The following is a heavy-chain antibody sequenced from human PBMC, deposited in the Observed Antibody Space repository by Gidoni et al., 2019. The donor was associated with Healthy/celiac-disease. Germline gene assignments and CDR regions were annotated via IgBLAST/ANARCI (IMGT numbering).Heavy chain of an antibody. J-gene: IGHJ3*02. CDR2: ISAYNGNT. CDR3: AREGIVGAQTAFDI. V-gene: IGHV1-18*01. CDR1: GYTFPSYG. D-gene: IGHD1-26*01. Sequence: QVQLVQSGAEVKKPGPSVQVSCKDSGYTFPSYGISWVRQAPGQGLEWMGWISAYNGNTNYAQKLQGRVTRTTDTSTSTAYMELRSLRSDDTAVYYCAREGIVGAQTAFDIWGQGTMVTVSS.